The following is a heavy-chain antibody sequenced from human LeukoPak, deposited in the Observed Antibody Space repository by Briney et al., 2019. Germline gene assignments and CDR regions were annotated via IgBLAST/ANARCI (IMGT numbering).Heavy chain of an antibody. V-gene: IGHV1-8*01. Sequence: ASVKVSCKASGYTFTSYDINWVRQATGQGLEWMGWMNPNSGNTGYAQKFQGRVTMTRNTSISTAYMELSRLRSDDTAVYYCARGKLGYCSSTSCYWFDPWGQGTLVTVSS. D-gene: IGHD2-2*01. CDR1: GYTFTSYD. J-gene: IGHJ5*02. CDR3: ARGKLGYCSSTSCYWFDP. CDR2: MNPNSGNT.